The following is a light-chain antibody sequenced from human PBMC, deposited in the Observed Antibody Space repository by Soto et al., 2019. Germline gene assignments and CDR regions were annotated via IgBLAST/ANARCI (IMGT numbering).Light chain of an antibody. CDR1: QSLLYSSNNKNY. V-gene: IGKV4-1*01. J-gene: IGKJ1*01. Sequence: DIVMTQSPDSLAVSLGERATINCRFSQSLLYSSNNKNYLAWYQQKPGQPPKLLIYWASTRESGVPDRFSGSGSGTDFTLIISSLQAEDVAVYYCQQCYSTPWTFGQGTKVEIK. CDR3: QQCYSTPWT. CDR2: WAS.